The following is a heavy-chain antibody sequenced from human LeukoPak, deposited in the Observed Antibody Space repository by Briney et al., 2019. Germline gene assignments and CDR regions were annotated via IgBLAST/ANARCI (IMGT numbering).Heavy chain of an antibody. CDR3: AREVRYPLGWYFDY. CDR2: FSSYSSYI. V-gene: IGHV3-21*01. J-gene: IGHJ4*02. CDR1: GFILSNYN. Sequence: GGSLRLSCAASGFILSNYNMNWVRQAPGKGLEWVSSFSSYSSYIYYADSVKGRFTISRDNAKNSLYLQMNSLRAEDTAVYYCAREVRYPLGWYFDYWGQGTLVTVSS. D-gene: IGHD3-10*01.